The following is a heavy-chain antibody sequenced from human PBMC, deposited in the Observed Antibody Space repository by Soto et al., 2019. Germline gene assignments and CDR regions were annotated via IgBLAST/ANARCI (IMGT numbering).Heavy chain of an antibody. CDR2: ISSSSSTI. V-gene: IGHV3-48*01. J-gene: IGHJ6*03. D-gene: IGHD2-2*01. CDR3: ARDHCSSTSCLSVGYYYYMDV. CDR1: GFTFSSYS. Sequence: GGSLRLSCAASGFTFSSYSMNWVRQAPGKGLEWVSYISSSSSTIYYADSVKGRFTISRDNAKNSLYLQMNSLRAEDTAVYYCARDHCSSTSCLSVGYYYYMDVWGKGTTVTVSS.